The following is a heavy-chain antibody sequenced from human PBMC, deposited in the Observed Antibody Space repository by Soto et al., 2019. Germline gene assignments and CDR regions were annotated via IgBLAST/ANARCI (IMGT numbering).Heavy chain of an antibody. CDR2: MSNDGTKK. J-gene: IGHJ3*01. V-gene: IGHV3-30*18. Sequence: GGSLRLSCETSGFRFSSFGMHWVRQAPGRGLEWVAVMSNDGTKKFYADSVKGRFIITIDNSKITVNLQMFSLRIEDTDVYYCAKDRRRAGRLVPIPFNAFDFWGRGTMVTVSS. CDR3: AKDRRRAGRLVPIPFNAFDF. CDR1: GFRFSSFG. D-gene: IGHD1-26*01.